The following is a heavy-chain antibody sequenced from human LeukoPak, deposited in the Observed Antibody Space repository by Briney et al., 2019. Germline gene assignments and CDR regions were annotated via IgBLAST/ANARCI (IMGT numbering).Heavy chain of an antibody. D-gene: IGHD3-16*02. V-gene: IGHV3-30-3*01. CDR1: GFAFSNYA. Sequence: PGGSLRLSCTASGFAFSNYAMHWVRQAPGKGLEWVALISFDESNKQYADSVKGRFTISRDNSKNTLYLQMNSLRDEDTAVYYCARDSEHMITFGGVIVMAPFDYWGQGTLVTVSS. J-gene: IGHJ4*02. CDR2: ISFDESNK. CDR3: ARDSEHMITFGGVIVMAPFDY.